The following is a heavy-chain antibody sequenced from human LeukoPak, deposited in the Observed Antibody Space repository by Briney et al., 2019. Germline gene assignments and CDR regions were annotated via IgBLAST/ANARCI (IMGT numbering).Heavy chain of an antibody. V-gene: IGHV4-34*01. J-gene: IGHJ5*02. D-gene: IGHD3-22*01. CDR1: GGSFSGYY. Sequence: PSETLSLTCAVYGGSFSGYYWSWIHQPPGKGLEWVGEINHSGSTNYNPSLKSRVTISVDTSKNQFSLKLSSVTAADTAVYYCARVRVITMFDPWGQGTLVTVSS. CDR3: ARVRVITMFDP. CDR2: INHSGST.